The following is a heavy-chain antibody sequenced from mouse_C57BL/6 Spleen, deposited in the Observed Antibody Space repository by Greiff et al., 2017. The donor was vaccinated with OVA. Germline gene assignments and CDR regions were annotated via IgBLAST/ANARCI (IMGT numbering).Heavy chain of an antibody. Sequence: VQLQQSGPELVKPGASVKISCKASGYSFTGYYMNWVKQSPEKSLEWIGEINPSTGGTTYNQKFKAKATLTVDKSSSTAYMPLKSLTSAYSAVYYCSRWVAPLPSSAMDYWGQGTSVTVSS. D-gene: IGHD1-1*02. CDR1: GYSFTGYY. CDR3: SRWVAPLPSSAMDY. J-gene: IGHJ4*01. V-gene: IGHV1-42*01. CDR2: INPSTGGT.